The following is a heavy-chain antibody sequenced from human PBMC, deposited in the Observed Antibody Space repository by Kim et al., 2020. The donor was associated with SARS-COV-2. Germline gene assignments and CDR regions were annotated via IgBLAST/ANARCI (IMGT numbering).Heavy chain of an antibody. CDR1: GFTFSSYE. CDR3: ARAEGPYQRGWFDP. D-gene: IGHD2-2*01. Sequence: GGSLRLSCAASGFTFSSYEMNWVRQAPGKGLEWVSYISSSGSTIYYADSVKGRFTFSRDNAKNSLYLHMNSLRAEDTAVYYCARAEGPYQRGWFDPWGQGTLVTVSS. CDR2: ISSSGSTI. J-gene: IGHJ5*02. V-gene: IGHV3-48*03.